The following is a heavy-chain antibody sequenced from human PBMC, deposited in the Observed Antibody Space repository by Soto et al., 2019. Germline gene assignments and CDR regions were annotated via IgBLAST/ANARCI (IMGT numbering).Heavy chain of an antibody. CDR3: ATGPGLYGSGSYFFYYYGMDV. CDR1: GYTLTELS. V-gene: IGHV1-24*01. J-gene: IGHJ6*02. Sequence: QVQLVQSGAEVKKPGASVKVSCKVSGYTLTELSMHWVRQAPGKGLEWMGGFDPEDGETIYAQKFQGRVTMTEDTSTDTAYMELSSLRSEDTAVYYCATGPGLYGSGSYFFYYYGMDVWGQGTTVTVSS. D-gene: IGHD3-10*01. CDR2: FDPEDGET.